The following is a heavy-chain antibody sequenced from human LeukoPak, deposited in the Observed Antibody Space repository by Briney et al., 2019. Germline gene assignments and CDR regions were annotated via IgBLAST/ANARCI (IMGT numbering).Heavy chain of an antibody. Sequence: GASVKVSCKASGGTFSSYAISWVRQAPGQGLEWMGGIIPIFGTANYAQKFQGRVTITADESTSTAYMELSSLRSEDTAVYYCARAAYGSGSYYLNLDYWGQGTLVTVSS. CDR2: IIPIFGTA. CDR3: ARAAYGSGSYYLNLDY. V-gene: IGHV1-69*13. D-gene: IGHD3-10*01. J-gene: IGHJ4*02. CDR1: GGTFSSYA.